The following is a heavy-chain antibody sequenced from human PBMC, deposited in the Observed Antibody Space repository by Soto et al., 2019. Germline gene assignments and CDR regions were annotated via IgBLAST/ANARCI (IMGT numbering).Heavy chain of an antibody. CDR1: GGSISSSSYY. D-gene: IGHD3-3*01. V-gene: IGHV4-39*01. CDR3: ARHDQFGVVPDQNWFDP. Sequence: SETLSLTCTVSGGSISSSSYYWGWIRQPPGKGLEWIGYIYYSGSTYYNPSLKSRVTISVDTSKNQFSLKLSSVTAADTAVYYCARHDQFGVVPDQNWFDPWGQGTLVTVSS. J-gene: IGHJ5*02. CDR2: IYYSGST.